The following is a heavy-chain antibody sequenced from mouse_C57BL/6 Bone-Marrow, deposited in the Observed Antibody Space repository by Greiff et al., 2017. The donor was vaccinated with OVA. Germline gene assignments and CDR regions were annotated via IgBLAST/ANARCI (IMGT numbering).Heavy chain of an antibody. CDR1: GFTFSSYG. V-gene: IGHV5-6*01. CDR3: ARHDGYYVFAY. J-gene: IGHJ3*01. CDR2: ISSGGSYT. D-gene: IGHD2-3*01. Sequence: EVKLMESGGDLVKPGGSLKLSCAASGFTFSSYGMSWVRQTPDNRLEWVATISSGGSYTYYPDSVTGRFTISRDNAKNTLYLKMSSLKSEDTAMYYCARHDGYYVFAYWGQGTLVTVSA.